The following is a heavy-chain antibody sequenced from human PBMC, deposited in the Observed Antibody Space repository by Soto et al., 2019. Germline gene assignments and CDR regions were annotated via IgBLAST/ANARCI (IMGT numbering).Heavy chain of an antibody. CDR3: ARGLRIVPTDY. CDR1: GFTFSSYS. Sequence: GGSLRLSCAASGFTFSSYSMNWVRQAPGKGLEWVSSISSSSYIYYADSVKGRFTISRDNAKNSLYLQMNSLRAEDTAVYYCARGLRIVPTDYWGQGTLVTVSS. V-gene: IGHV3-21*01. D-gene: IGHD3-16*01. J-gene: IGHJ4*02. CDR2: ISSSSYI.